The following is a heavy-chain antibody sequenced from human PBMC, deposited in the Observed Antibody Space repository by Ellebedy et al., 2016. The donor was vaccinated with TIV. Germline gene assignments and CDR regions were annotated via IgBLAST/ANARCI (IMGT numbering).Heavy chain of an antibody. CDR2: INHSGST. V-gene: IGHV4-34*01. D-gene: IGHD6-6*01. CDR1: GGSFSGYY. J-gene: IGHJ5*02. Sequence: SETLSLXXAVYGGSFSGYYWSWIRQPPGKGLEWIGEINHSGSTNYNPSLKSRVTISVDTSKNQFSLKLSSVTAADTAVYYCARRGSSPLNWFNPWGQGTLVTVSS. CDR3: ARRGSSPLNWFNP.